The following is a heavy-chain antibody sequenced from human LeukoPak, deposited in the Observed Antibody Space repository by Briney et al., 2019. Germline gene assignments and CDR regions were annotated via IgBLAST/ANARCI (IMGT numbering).Heavy chain of an antibody. D-gene: IGHD6-13*01. CDR3: ARDSRGEQLVRYYYYGMDV. CDR2: INHSGST. Sequence: SGTLSLTCAVYGGSFSGYYWSWIRQPPGKGLEWIGEINHSGSTNYNPSLKSRVTISVDTSKNQFSLKLSSVTAADTAVYYCARDSRGEQLVRYYYYGMDVWGQGTTVTVSS. CDR1: GGSFSGYY. V-gene: IGHV4-34*01. J-gene: IGHJ6*02.